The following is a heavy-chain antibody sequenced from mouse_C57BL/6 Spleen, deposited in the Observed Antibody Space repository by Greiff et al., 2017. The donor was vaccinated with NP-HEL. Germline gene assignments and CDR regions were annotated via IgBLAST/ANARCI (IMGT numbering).Heavy chain of an antibody. Sequence: EVQLQQSGGGLVKPGGSLKLSCAASGFTFSDYGMHWVRQAPEKGLEWVAYISSGSSTIYYADTVKGRFTISRDNAKNTLFLQMTSLRSEDTAMYYCAKEEDFLFGYWGQGTTLTVSS. J-gene: IGHJ2*01. CDR1: GFTFSDYG. CDR3: AKEEDFLFGY. CDR2: ISSGSSTI. V-gene: IGHV5-17*01.